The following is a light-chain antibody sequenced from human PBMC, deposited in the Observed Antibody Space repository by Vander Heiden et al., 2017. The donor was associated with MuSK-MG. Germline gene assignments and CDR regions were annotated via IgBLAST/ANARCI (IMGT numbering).Light chain of an antibody. CDR2: WAS. J-gene: IGKJ3*01. Sequence: DIVMTQSPDSLAVSLGERATINCKSSQSVLYSSNNKNYLAWYQQKPGQPPKLLIYWASTRESGVPDRFSGCGSGIDFTLPISSLQAEDVAVYYGQRYYSTPLVTFGRGPKVDIK. CDR3: QRYYSTPLVT. V-gene: IGKV4-1*01. CDR1: QSVLYSSNNKNY.